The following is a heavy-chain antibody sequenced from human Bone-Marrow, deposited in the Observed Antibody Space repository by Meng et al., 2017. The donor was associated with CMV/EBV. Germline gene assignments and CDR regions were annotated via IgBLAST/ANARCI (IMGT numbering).Heavy chain of an antibody. V-gene: IGHV3-30-3*01. CDR2: ISYDGSNK. Sequence: GGSLRLSCAASGFTFSSYAMHWVRQAPGKGLEWVAVISYDGSNKYYADSVKGRFTISRDNSKNTLYLQMNSLRAEDTAVYYCARSLELPTNYYYYYGMDVWGQGTTVTVSS. CDR3: ARSLELPTNYYYYYGMDV. D-gene: IGHD1-7*01. J-gene: IGHJ6*02. CDR1: GFTFSSYA.